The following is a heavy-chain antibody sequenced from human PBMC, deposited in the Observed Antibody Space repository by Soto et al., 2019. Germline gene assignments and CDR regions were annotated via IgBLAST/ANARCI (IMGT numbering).Heavy chain of an antibody. V-gene: IGHV1-69*13. CDR1: GGTFSSYA. D-gene: IGHD5-12*01. J-gene: IGHJ6*02. Sequence: SVKVSCKASGGTFSSYAISWVRQAPGQGLEWMGGIIPIFGTANYAQKFQGRVTITADESTSTAYMELSSLRSEDTAVYYCARDSGHPSGYDYYYGMDVWGQGTTVTVSS. CDR2: IIPIFGTA. CDR3: ARDSGHPSGYDYYYGMDV.